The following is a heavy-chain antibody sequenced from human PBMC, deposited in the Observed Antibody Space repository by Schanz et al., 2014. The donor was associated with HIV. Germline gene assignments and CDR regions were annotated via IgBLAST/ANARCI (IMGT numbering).Heavy chain of an antibody. J-gene: IGHJ4*02. V-gene: IGHV3-30*18. CDR2: ISYDGRNK. CDR1: GFTFDSYG. CDR3: AKPEYDSRGNSQSHFDY. D-gene: IGHD3-22*01. Sequence: QVQLVESGGGVVQPGRSLRLSCAASGFTFDSYGIHWVRQAPGKGLEWVAVISYDGRNKKYADSVKGRFTISRDNSKNTLYLQMTTLRIDDTAVYYCAKPEYDSRGNSQSHFDYWGQGTLVTVSS.